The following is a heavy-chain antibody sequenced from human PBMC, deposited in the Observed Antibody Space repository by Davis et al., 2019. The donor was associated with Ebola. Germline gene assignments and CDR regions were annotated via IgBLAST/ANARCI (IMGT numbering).Heavy chain of an antibody. CDR2: ISGSGGST. J-gene: IGHJ3*02. CDR3: AEGVVVTALYAFDI. V-gene: IGHV3-23*01. D-gene: IGHD2-21*02. Sequence: PGGSLRLSCAASGFTFSSYAMSWVRQAPGKGLEWVSAISGSGGSTYYAASVNGRFTISRDNSKNTLYLQMNSLRAEDTAVYYCAEGVVVTALYAFDIWGQGTMVTVSS. CDR1: GFTFSSYA.